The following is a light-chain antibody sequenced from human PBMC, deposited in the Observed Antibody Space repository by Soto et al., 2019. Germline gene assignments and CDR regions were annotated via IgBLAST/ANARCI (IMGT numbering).Light chain of an antibody. J-gene: IGKJ1*01. CDR1: QSVSGN. CDR2: GAS. Sequence: EIVMTQSPATLSVSPGERATLSCRASQSVSGNLAWYQQKRGQAPRLLIYGASTRATGIPARFSGSGSGTEVTLTISSRQSEDFAVYYCQHYNNWPRTFGQGTKVEIK. CDR3: QHYNNWPRT. V-gene: IGKV3-15*01.